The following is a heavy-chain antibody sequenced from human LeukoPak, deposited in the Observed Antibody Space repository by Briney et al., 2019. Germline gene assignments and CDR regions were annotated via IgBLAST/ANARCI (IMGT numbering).Heavy chain of an antibody. V-gene: IGHV1-69*04. Sequence: SVKVSCKASGGTFSSYAISWVRQAPGQGLEWMGTLIPILGIANYAQKFQGRVTITADKSTSTAYMELSSLRSEDTAVYYCARVGGYDILTGYEYWGQGTLVTVSS. CDR3: ARVGGYDILTGYEY. CDR2: LIPILGIA. J-gene: IGHJ4*02. CDR1: GGTFSSYA. D-gene: IGHD3-9*01.